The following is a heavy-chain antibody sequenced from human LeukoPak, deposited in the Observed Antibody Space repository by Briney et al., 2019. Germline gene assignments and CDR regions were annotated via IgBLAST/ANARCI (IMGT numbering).Heavy chain of an antibody. CDR1: GGTFSSYA. Sequence: ASVKVSCKAPGGTFSSYAISWVRQAPGQGLEWMGGVIPIFGTANYAQKFQGRVTITADKSTSTAYMELSSLRSEDTAVYYCARTYHSSGWFTPHHYYYYMDVWGKGTTVTVSS. CDR2: VIPIFGTA. D-gene: IGHD6-19*01. V-gene: IGHV1-69*06. CDR3: ARTYHSSGWFTPHHYYYYMDV. J-gene: IGHJ6*03.